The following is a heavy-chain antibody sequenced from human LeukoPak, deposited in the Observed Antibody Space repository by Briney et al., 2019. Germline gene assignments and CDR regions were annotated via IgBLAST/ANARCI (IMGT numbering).Heavy chain of an antibody. J-gene: IGHJ5*02. V-gene: IGHV4-59*01. D-gene: IGHD4/OR15-4a*01. CDR1: GGSISSYY. CDR2: IYYSGST. Sequence: PSETLSLTCTVSGGSISSYYWSWIRQPPGKGLEWIGYIYYSGSTNYNPSLKSRVTISVGTSKNQFSLKLSSVTAADTAVYYCARMTINWFDPWGQGTLVTVSS. CDR3: ARMTINWFDP.